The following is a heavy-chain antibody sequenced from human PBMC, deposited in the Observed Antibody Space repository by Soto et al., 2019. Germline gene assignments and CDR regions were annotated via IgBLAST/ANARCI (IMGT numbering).Heavy chain of an antibody. CDR1: GFTFSSNY. CDR2: VYSGGAT. CDR3: VRGRYGSEIH. D-gene: IGHD3-10*01. V-gene: IGHV3-53*04. Sequence: EVRLVESGGGLVQPGGSLRLSCAAFGFTFSSNYMTWFRLAPGKGLEWVSLVYSGGATHYAASVKGRFTISTHSSQNTLFLQMNSLRTEDTATYYCVRGRYGSEIHWGQGTKVTVSS. J-gene: IGHJ4*02.